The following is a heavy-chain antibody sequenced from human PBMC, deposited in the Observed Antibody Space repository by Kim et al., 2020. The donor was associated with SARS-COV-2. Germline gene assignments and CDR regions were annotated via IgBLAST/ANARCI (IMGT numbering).Heavy chain of an antibody. J-gene: IGHJ4*02. Sequence: EEYYVDSVKGRFTISRDNAKNSLYLQMNSRGADDTAVYYCARYYISRSFDYWGQGTLVTVSS. D-gene: IGHD6-13*01. CDR3: ARYYISRSFDY. V-gene: IGHV3-7*04. CDR2: EE.